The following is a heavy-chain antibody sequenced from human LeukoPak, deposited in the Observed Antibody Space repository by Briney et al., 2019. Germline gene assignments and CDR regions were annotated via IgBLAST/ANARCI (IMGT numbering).Heavy chain of an antibody. CDR3: ARGGVGATRGYYFDY. CDR1: GFTFSSYD. J-gene: IGHJ4*02. D-gene: IGHD1-26*01. CDR2: IGTAGDT. V-gene: IGHV3-13*01. Sequence: GGSLRLSCAASGFTFSSYDMHWVRQAPGKGLEWVSAIGTAGDTYYPGSVKGRFTISRDNAKNSLYLQMNSLRAEDTAVYYCARGGVGATRGYYFDYWGQGTLVTVSS.